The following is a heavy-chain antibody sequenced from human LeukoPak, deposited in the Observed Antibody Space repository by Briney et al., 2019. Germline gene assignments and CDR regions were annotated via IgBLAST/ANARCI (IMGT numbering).Heavy chain of an antibody. Sequence: SETLSLTCTVSGGSISSYYWSWIRKPPGKGLEWIGYIYYSGSTNYNPSLKSRVTISVDTSKNQFSLKLSSVTAADTAVYYCARDPDAVGYGFRYWGQGTLVTVSS. CDR1: GGSISSYY. CDR3: ARDPDAVGYGFRY. D-gene: IGHD1-1*01. J-gene: IGHJ4*02. V-gene: IGHV4-59*01. CDR2: IYYSGST.